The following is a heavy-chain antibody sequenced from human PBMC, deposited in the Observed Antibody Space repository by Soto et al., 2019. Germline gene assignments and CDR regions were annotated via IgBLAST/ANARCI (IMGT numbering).Heavy chain of an antibody. CDR2: IIPIFGTA. D-gene: IGHD5-12*01. Sequence: SVKVSCKASGGTFSSYAISWVRRAPGQGLEWMGGIIPIFGTANYAQKFQGRVTITADESTSTAYMELSSLRSEDTAVYYCARAGIYNHRAFDIWGQGTMVTVSS. CDR1: GGTFSSYA. CDR3: ARAGIYNHRAFDI. J-gene: IGHJ3*02. V-gene: IGHV1-69*13.